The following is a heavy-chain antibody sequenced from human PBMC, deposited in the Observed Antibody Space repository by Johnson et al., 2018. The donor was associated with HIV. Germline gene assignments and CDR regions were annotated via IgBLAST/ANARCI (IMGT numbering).Heavy chain of an antibody. Sequence: QVQLVESGGGLVKPGGSLRLSCAASGFTFSDYYMSWIRQAPGRGLEWVAVIWYDGTNKYYADSVKGRFTISRDIAKNTLYLQMNSLRAEDTALYYCARDNFILGAFDIWGQGTMVTVSS. CDR3: ARDNFILGAFDI. J-gene: IGHJ3*02. D-gene: IGHD1-20*01. V-gene: IGHV3-33*08. CDR2: IWYDGTNK. CDR1: GFTFSDYY.